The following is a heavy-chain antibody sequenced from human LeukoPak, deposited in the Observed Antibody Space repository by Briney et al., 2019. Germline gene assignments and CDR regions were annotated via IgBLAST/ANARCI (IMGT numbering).Heavy chain of an antibody. CDR2: IYHSGST. CDR1: GYSISSGYY. Sequence: SETLSLTCAVSGYSISSGYYWGWIRQPPGKGLEWIGSIYHSGSTYYNPSLKSRDTISVDTSKNQFSLKLSSVTAADTAVYYCANGGYWFDPWGQGTLVTVSS. V-gene: IGHV4-38-2*01. J-gene: IGHJ5*02. D-gene: IGHD3-16*01. CDR3: ANGGYWFDP.